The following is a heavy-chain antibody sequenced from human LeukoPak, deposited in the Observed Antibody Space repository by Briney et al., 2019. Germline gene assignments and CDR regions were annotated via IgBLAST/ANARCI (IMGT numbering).Heavy chain of an antibody. D-gene: IGHD1/OR15-1a*01. J-gene: IGHJ4*02. CDR2: IYHSGST. Sequence: SETLSLTCTVSGYSISSGYYWGWIRQPPGKGLEWIGSIYHSGSTYYNPSLKSRVTISVDTSKNQFSLKLSSVTAADTAVYYCARRKQYPDYWGQGTLVTVSS. CDR3: ARRKQYPDY. CDR1: GYSISSGYY. V-gene: IGHV4-38-2*02.